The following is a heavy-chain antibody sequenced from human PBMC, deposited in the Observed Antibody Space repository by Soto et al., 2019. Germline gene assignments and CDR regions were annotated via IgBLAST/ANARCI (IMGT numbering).Heavy chain of an antibody. D-gene: IGHD3-22*01. CDR1: GYTFTSYD. CDR3: AVTYYYDSSGYYYDYGMDV. J-gene: IGHJ6*02. V-gene: IGHV1-8*01. Sequence: PSVKVSCKASGYTFTSYDINWVRQATGQGLEWMGWMNPNSGNTGYAQKFQGRVTMTRNTSISTAYMELSSLRSEDTAVYYCAVTYYYDSSGYYYDYGMDVWGQGTTVTVSS. CDR2: MNPNSGNT.